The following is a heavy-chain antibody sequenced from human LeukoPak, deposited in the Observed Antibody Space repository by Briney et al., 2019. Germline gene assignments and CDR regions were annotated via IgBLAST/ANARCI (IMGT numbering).Heavy chain of an antibody. CDR2: ISFSGNHT. Sequence: GGSLRLSCAASGFTFSNFAMSWVRQAPGKGLGWVSTISFSGNHTYYADSVKGRFTISSDNAKNSLYLQMNSLRDEDTAVYYCARSIITMVRGVIINGYFDLWGRGTLVTVSS. CDR1: GFTFSNFA. CDR3: ARSIITMVRGVIINGYFDL. D-gene: IGHD3-10*01. J-gene: IGHJ2*01. V-gene: IGHV3-21*01.